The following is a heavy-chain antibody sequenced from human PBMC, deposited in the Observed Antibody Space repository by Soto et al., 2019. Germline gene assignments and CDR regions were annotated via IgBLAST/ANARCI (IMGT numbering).Heavy chain of an antibody. CDR1: GFTFSSYV. V-gene: IGHV3-23*01. CDR3: ARVGYCSGGSCYSPSYYYAMDV. CDR2: ISANGGNT. Sequence: EVQLLESGGGLVQPGGSLRLSCAASGFTFSSYVMTWVRQAPGKGLEWVSTISANGGNTYYADSVKGRFTISRDNSKNTLYVHMNSLRAEDTAVYYCARVGYCSGGSCYSPSYYYAMDVWGQGTTVTVSS. D-gene: IGHD2-15*01. J-gene: IGHJ6*02.